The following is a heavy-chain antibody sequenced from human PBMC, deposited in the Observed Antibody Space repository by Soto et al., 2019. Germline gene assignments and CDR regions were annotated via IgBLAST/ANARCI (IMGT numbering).Heavy chain of an antibody. Sequence: SVKVSCKASGYTFTSYYMHWVRQAPGQGLEWMGRIIPILGIANYAQKFQGRVTITADKSTSTAYMELSSLRSEDTAVYYCARSREDYSPYYYYYGMDVWGQGTTVTVSS. J-gene: IGHJ6*02. D-gene: IGHD4-4*01. CDR2: IIPILGIA. V-gene: IGHV1-69*02. CDR3: ARSREDYSPYYYYYGMDV. CDR1: GYTFTSYY.